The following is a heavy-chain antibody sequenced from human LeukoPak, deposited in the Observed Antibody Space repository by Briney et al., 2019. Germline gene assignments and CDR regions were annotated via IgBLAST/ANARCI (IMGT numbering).Heavy chain of an antibody. D-gene: IGHD3-10*01. CDR3: ARVGEGVSWFGDIWHAFDI. CDR2: IYYTGST. Sequence: PSETLSLTCTVSGGSVSSGSYSWSWIRQPPGKGLEWIGYIYYTGSTNYNPSLKSRVTMSVDTSKNQFSLKLSSVTAADTAVYYCARVGEGVSWFGDIWHAFDIRGQGTMVTVSS. V-gene: IGHV4-61*01. J-gene: IGHJ3*02. CDR1: GGSVSSGSYS.